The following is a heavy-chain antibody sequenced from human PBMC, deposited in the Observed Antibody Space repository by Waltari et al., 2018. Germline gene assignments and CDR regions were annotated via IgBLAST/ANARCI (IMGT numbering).Heavy chain of an antibody. Sequence: EVQLVESGGGLVQPGGSLRLSCEASGFPLSSSYMPWVRQVPGKGLVWVSRINTNGSSANYADSVKGRFTISRDNGKNTLYLQMNSLRAEDTAVYYCARDGGGNGYIHYWGQGTLVTVSS. CDR1: GFPLSSSY. CDR2: INTNGSSA. D-gene: IGHD3-16*01. J-gene: IGHJ4*02. V-gene: IGHV3-74*01. CDR3: ARDGGGNGYIHY.